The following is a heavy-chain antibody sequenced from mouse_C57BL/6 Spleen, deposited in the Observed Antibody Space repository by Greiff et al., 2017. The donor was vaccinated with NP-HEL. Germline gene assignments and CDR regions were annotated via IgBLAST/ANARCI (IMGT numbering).Heavy chain of an antibody. CDR3: ARSGQLRLRDAMDY. V-gene: IGHV1-82*01. J-gene: IGHJ4*01. Sequence: QVQLQQSGPELVKPGASVKISCKASGYAFSSSWMNWVKQRPGKGLEWIGRIYPGDGDTNYNGKFKGKATLTADKSSSPAYLQLSSLTSEDSAVYFCARSGQLRLRDAMDYWGQGTSVTVSS. D-gene: IGHD3-2*02. CDR2: IYPGDGDT. CDR1: GYAFSSSW.